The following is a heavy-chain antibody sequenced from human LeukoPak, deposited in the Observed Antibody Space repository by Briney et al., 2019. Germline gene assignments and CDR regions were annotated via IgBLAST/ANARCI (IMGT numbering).Heavy chain of an antibody. Sequence: GASVKVSCKASGYTFTGSYMHWVRQAPGQGREWMGWINLNSGGTNYAQKFQVRVTMTRDTSISTAYMELSRLRSDDTAVYYCARSPHILTGENFDYWGQGTLVTVSS. V-gene: IGHV1-2*02. J-gene: IGHJ4*02. CDR2: INLNSGGT. CDR3: ARSPHILTGENFDY. CDR1: GYTFTGSY. D-gene: IGHD3-9*01.